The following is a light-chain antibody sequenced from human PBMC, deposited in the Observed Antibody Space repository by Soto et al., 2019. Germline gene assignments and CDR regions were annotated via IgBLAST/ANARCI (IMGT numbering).Light chain of an antibody. J-gene: IGLJ2*01. V-gene: IGLV2-14*01. CDR2: DVI. Sequence: QSALTQPASVSGSPGQSITISCTGTSSDVGGYNYVSWYQQHPGKAPKLMIFDVINRPSGVSNRFSGSKSGNTASLTISRLQAEDEADYYCSSYPTSSTLVFGGGTKLTVL. CDR1: SSDVGGYNY. CDR3: SSYPTSSTLV.